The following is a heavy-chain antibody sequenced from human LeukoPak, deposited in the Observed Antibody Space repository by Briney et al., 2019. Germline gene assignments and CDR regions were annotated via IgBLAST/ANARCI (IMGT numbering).Heavy chain of an antibody. CDR1: GFTFSSYS. J-gene: IGHJ5*02. CDR2: ISSSSSYI. CDR3: ARDARDSSGYYDWFDP. Sequence: GGSLRLSCAASGFTFSSYSMNWVRQAPGKGLEWVSSISSSSSYIYCADSVKGRFTISRDNAKNSLYLQMNSLRAEDTAVYYCARDARDSSGYYDWFDPWGQGTLVTVSS. V-gene: IGHV3-21*01. D-gene: IGHD3-22*01.